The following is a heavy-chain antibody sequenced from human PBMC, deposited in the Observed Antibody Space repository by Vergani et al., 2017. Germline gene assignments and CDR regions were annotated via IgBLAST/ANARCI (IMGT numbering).Heavy chain of an antibody. CDR2: IYHSGST. Sequence: QVQLQESGPGLVKPSGTLSLTCAVSGGSISSSNWWSWVRQPPGKGLEWIGEIYHSGSTNYNPALKSRVTISVDKSTNQFSLKLSSVTAAETAVYYCARDRGGWNIVVVYHGMDVWGQGTTVTVSS. CDR1: GGSISSSNW. J-gene: IGHJ6*02. D-gene: IGHD2-21*01. CDR3: ARDRGGWNIVVVYHGMDV. V-gene: IGHV4-4*02.